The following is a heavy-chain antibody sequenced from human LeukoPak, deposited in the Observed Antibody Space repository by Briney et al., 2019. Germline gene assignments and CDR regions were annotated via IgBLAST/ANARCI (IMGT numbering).Heavy chain of an antibody. Sequence: GGSLRLSCAASGFTFSNYWMNWVRQVPGKGLEWVANIKQDGSEKYYVDSVKGRFTISRDNAKNSVYLQMNSLRVEDTAVYYCASSFSSGWHVAGYFDYWGQGTLVTVSS. J-gene: IGHJ4*02. CDR1: GFTFSNYW. V-gene: IGHV3-7*01. CDR3: ASSFSSGWHVAGYFDY. CDR2: IKQDGSEK. D-gene: IGHD6-19*01.